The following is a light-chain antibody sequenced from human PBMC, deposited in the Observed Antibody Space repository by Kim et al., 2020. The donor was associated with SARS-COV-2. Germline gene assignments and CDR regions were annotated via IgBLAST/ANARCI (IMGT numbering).Light chain of an antibody. CDR2: QDS. CDR1: MLGPRY. J-gene: IGLJ3*02. V-gene: IGLV3-1*01. CDR3: QTWDSTTAV. Sequence: GSPGQAATITCSGDMLGPRYVCWNQQKPGQSPVLVTYQDSRRPSGIPKPFSASNSGNNSALTISGTQAVDEADYYCQTWDSTTAVFGGGTKLTV.